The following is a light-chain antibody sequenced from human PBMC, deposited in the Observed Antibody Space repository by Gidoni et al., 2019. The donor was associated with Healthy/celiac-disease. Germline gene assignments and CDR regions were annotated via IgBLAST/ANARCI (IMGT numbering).Light chain of an antibody. CDR1: QNISNY. CDR2: DAS. J-gene: IGKJ5*01. CDR3: QQNDNLPLT. V-gene: IGKV1-33*01. Sequence: DIQMTPSPSSLSASVGYRVTITCQASQNISNYLNWYQQKPGKAPKLLIYDASNLETGVPSRFSGSGSGTDFTFTISSLQPEDIATYYCQQNDNLPLTFGQGTRLEIK.